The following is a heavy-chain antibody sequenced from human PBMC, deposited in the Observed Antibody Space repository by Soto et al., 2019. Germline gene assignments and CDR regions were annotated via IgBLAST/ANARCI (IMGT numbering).Heavy chain of an antibody. V-gene: IGHV1-2*02. CDR3: ARDGPGAGNDDFDY. J-gene: IGHJ4*02. CDR2: MNPSNSDT. D-gene: IGHD6-13*01. CDR1: AYTFTGYY. Sequence: QVQLVQSGAEVKKPGDSVRVSCKASAYTFTGYYIHWVRQAPGQGPEWMGWMNPSNSDTRYAPQLQGRVTMTRDTXXYAAYMDLRGLAPDDTAVYYCARDGPGAGNDDFDYWGQGTLVTVSS.